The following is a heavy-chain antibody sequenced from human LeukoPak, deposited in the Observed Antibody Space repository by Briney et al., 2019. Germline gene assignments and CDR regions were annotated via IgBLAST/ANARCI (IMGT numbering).Heavy chain of an antibody. CDR3: ARGLIDITMVRGVIIKPLDY. CDR2: MNPNSGNT. D-gene: IGHD3-10*01. V-gene: IGHV1-8*03. Sequence: EASVKVSCKASGYTFTGYYMHWVRQAPGQGLEWMGWMNPNSGNTGYAQKFQGRVTITRNTSISTAYMELSSLRSEDTAVYYCARGLIDITMVRGVIIKPLDYWGQGTLVTVSS. CDR1: GYTFTGYY. J-gene: IGHJ4*02.